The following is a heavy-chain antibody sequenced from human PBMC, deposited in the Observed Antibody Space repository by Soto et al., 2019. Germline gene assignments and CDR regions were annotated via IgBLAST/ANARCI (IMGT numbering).Heavy chain of an antibody. D-gene: IGHD4-4*01. CDR2: SRDKANSYST. Sequence: EVQLVESGGGLVQPGGSLRLSCAASGFTFSDRYMDWVRQAPGKGLEWVGRSRDKANSYSTEYAASVKGRFTISRDDSKNSVYLQMNSLKTEDTAVYYSTRSRNYESYYFAMDVWGQGTTVTVSS. J-gene: IGHJ6*02. CDR1: GFTFSDRY. CDR3: TRSRNYESYYFAMDV. V-gene: IGHV3-72*01.